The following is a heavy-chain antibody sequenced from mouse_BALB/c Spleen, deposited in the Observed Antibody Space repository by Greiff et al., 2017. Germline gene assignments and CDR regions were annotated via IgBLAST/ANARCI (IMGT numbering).Heavy chain of an antibody. Sequence: VQLKESGGGLVQPGGSRKLSCAASGFTFSSFGMHWVRQAPEKGLEWVAYISSGSSTIYYADTVKGRFTISRDNPKNTLFLQMTSLRSEDTAMYYCARYGPYAMDYWGQGTSVTVSS. CDR3: ARYGPYAMDY. D-gene: IGHD1-1*02. J-gene: IGHJ4*01. CDR1: GFTFSSFG. V-gene: IGHV5-17*02. CDR2: ISSGSSTI.